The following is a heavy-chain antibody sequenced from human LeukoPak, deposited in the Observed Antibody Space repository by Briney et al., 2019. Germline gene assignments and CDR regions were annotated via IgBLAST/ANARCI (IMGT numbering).Heavy chain of an antibody. Sequence: ASVKVSCKASGYTFTSDGISWVRQAPGQGLEWMGWISAYNGNTNYAQKLQGRVTMTTDTSTSTAYMELRSLRSDDTAVYYCARGPVSGSCINWYFDLWGRGTLVTVSS. CDR1: GYTFTSDG. CDR3: ARGPVSGSCINWYFDL. D-gene: IGHD3-22*01. J-gene: IGHJ2*01. CDR2: ISAYNGNT. V-gene: IGHV1-18*01.